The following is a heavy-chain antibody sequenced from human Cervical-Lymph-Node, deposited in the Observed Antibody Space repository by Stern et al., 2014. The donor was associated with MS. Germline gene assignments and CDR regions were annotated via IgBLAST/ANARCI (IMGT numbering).Heavy chain of an antibody. CDR2: VYPEDSDT. V-gene: IGHV5-51*01. D-gene: IGHD6-13*01. J-gene: IGHJ3*01. CDR3: ARPLRGINNAFDA. CDR1: GYTFSNTW. Sequence: EVQLVESGGEVKKAGASLKISCKGSGYTFSNTWIAWVRQMPGQGLEWMGFVYPEDSDTWFSPSCQGQVTNSADRCISTTYLHWGSLKASDTGMYFCARPLRGINNAFDAWGQGTMVTVYS.